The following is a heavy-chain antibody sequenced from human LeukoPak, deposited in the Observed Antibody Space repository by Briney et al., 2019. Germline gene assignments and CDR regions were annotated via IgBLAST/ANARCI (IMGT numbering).Heavy chain of an antibody. J-gene: IGHJ5*02. D-gene: IGHD1-1*01. CDR2: ISTYNGKT. CDR3: ARDFSNFSYGTWFDP. CDR1: GYTLTDYY. Sequence: GASVKVSCKASGYTLTDYYMHWVRQAPGQGLEWMGWISTYNGKTNYAQKVQDRVTMTTDTSTSTVYMELRSLRSDDTALYFCARDFSNFSYGTWFDPWGQGTLVTVSS. V-gene: IGHV1-18*04.